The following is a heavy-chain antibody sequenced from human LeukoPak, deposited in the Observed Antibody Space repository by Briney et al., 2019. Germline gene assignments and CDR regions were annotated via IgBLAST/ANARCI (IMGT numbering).Heavy chain of an antibody. J-gene: IGHJ5*02. Sequence: SETLSLTCAVSGGSISSSNRWSWVRQPPGKGLEWIGEIYHSGSTNYNPSLKSRVNMLVDTSKNQFSLKLSSVTAADTAVYYCARHRRTTVTTHQNWFDPWGQGTLVTVSS. CDR1: GGSISSSNR. V-gene: IGHV4-4*02. CDR3: ARHRRTTVTTHQNWFDP. D-gene: IGHD4-17*01. CDR2: IYHSGST.